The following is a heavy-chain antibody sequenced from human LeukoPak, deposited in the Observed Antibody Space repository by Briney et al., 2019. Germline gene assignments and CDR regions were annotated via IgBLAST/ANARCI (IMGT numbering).Heavy chain of an antibody. J-gene: IGHJ4*02. D-gene: IGHD3/OR15-3a*01. CDR3: AGYMILGFFFDY. CDR2: IYSGGST. Sequence: GGSLRLSCAASGFTVSSNYMSWVRQAPGEGLEWVSIIYSGGSTYYADRLKSRLTISRDNSKNTLYLQMNNLRAADTAVYYSAGYMILGFFFDYWGQGNLGTLSS. CDR1: GFTVSSNY. V-gene: IGHV3-53*01.